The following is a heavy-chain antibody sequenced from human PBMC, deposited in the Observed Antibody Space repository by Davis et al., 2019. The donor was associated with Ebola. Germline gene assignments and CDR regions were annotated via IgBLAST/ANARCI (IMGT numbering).Heavy chain of an antibody. D-gene: IGHD3-10*01. Sequence: PGGSLRLSCAASGFTFPTYAMNWVRHAPGKGLEWVSALSNTGGSTYYADTVKGRFTISRDNSKNTLFLQMNSLTADDTAVYYCAKSPTGSGSYGYFDYWGQGTLVTVSS. CDR3: AKSPTGSGSYGYFDY. V-gene: IGHV3-23*01. CDR1: GFTFPTYA. CDR2: LSNTGGST. J-gene: IGHJ4*02.